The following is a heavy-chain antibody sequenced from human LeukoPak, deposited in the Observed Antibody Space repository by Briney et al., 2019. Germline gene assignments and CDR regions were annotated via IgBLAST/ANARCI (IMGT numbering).Heavy chain of an antibody. D-gene: IGHD5-18*01. CDR3: ARSRSGYSYDHAAFEI. J-gene: IGHJ3*02. Sequence: SETLPLTCTVSGGSISTYYWSWIRQPPGKGLEWIAYIDYRGSTTYNPSLRSRVTISVDTSRNQFSLELSSVTAADTAVYYCARSRSGYSYDHAAFEIWGQGTMVTVSS. V-gene: IGHV4-59*01. CDR2: IDYRGST. CDR1: GGSISTYY.